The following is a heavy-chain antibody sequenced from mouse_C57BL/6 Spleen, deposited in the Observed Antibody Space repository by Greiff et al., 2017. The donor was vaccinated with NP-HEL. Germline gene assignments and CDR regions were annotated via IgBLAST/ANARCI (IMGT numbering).Heavy chain of an antibody. CDR3: ARSSLYYYGSSYWYFDV. V-gene: IGHV7-3*01. CDR1: GFTFTDYY. Sequence: EVKLVESGGGLVQPGGSLSLSCAASGFTFTDYYMSWVRQPPGKALEWLGFIRNKANGYTTEYSASVKGRFTISRDNSQSILYLQMNALRAEDSATYYCARSSLYYYGSSYWYFDVWGTGTTVTVSS. J-gene: IGHJ1*03. D-gene: IGHD1-1*01. CDR2: IRNKANGYTT.